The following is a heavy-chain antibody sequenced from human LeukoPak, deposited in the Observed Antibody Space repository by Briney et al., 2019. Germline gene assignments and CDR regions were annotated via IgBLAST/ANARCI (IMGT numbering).Heavy chain of an antibody. Sequence: GRSLRLSCAASGFTFSSYGMHWVRQAPGKGLEWVAVIWYDGSNKYYADSVKGRSTISRDNSKNTLYLQMNSLRAEDTAVYYCAKADYGDPPGAFDIWGQGTMVTVSS. CDR1: GFTFSSYG. CDR3: AKADYGDPPGAFDI. J-gene: IGHJ3*02. V-gene: IGHV3-33*06. CDR2: IWYDGSNK. D-gene: IGHD4-17*01.